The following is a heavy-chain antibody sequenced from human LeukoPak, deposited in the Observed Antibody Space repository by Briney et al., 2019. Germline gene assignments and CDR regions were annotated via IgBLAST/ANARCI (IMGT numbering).Heavy chain of an antibody. CDR2: ISYDGSNK. D-gene: IGHD5-24*01. CDR3: AKRAGWLQLGEDYFDY. CDR1: GFTFSSYG. Sequence: GGSLRLSCAASGFTFSSYGMHWVRQAPGKGLEWVAVISYDGSNKYYADSVKGRFTISRDNSKNTLYLQMNSLRAEDTAVYYCAKRAGWLQLGEDYFDYWGQGTLVTVSS. V-gene: IGHV3-30*18. J-gene: IGHJ4*02.